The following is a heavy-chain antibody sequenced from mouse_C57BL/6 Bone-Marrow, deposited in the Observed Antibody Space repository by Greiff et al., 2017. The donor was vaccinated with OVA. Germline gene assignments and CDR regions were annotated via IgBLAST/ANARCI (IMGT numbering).Heavy chain of an antibody. J-gene: IGHJ2*01. CDR1: GYTFTSYW. CDR2: IDPSDSYT. CDR3: ARPAYYSNYVDY. V-gene: IGHV1-59*01. D-gene: IGHD2-5*01. Sequence: VQLQQPGAELVRPGTSVKLSCKASGYTFTSYWMHWVKQRPGQGLEWIGVIDPSDSYTNYNQKFKGKATLTVDTSSSTAYMQLSSLTSEDSAVYYCARPAYYSNYVDYWGQGTTLTVSS.